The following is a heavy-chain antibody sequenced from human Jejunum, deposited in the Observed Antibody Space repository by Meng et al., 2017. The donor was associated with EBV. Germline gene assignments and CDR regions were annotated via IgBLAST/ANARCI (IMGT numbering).Heavy chain of an antibody. CDR3: SRDLAGPYDD. CDR1: GFTFSTYW. J-gene: IGHJ4*02. Sequence: EVQLVESGGALVQPGGSLRLSCAASGFTFSTYWVHWVRQAPGKGLVWISRINENGRTTTYADSVKGRFTISRDNTKNTLYLQMNSLRAEDTAVYFCSRDLAGPYDDWGQGPLVTVSS. CDR2: INENGRTT. V-gene: IGHV3-74*01.